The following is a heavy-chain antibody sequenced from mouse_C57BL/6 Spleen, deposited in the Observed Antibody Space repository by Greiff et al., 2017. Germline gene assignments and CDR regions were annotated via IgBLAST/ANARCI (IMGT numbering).Heavy chain of an antibody. D-gene: IGHD2-4*01. CDR3: AREGDYDARDYYAMDY. CDR1: GYTFTGYW. V-gene: IGHV1-9*01. Sequence: VQLQQSGAELMKPGASVKLSCKATGYTFTGYWIEWVKQRPGHGLEWIGEILPGSGSTNYNEKFKGKATFTADTSSNTAYMQLSSLTTEDSAIYYCAREGDYDARDYYAMDYWGQGTSVTVSS. J-gene: IGHJ4*01. CDR2: ILPGSGST.